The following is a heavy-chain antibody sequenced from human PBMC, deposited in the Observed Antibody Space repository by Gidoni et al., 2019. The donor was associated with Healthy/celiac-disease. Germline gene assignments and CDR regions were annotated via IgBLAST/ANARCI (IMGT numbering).Heavy chain of an antibody. V-gene: IGHV3-7*01. CDR3: ARVWEMATADY. J-gene: IGHJ4*02. D-gene: IGHD5-18*01. Sequence: EVQLVESGGGLVQPGGSLRLSCAASGFTFSSYWMSWVRQAPGKGLEWVANIKQDGSEKSYVDSVKGRFTISRDNAKNSLYLQMNSLRAEDTAVYYCARVWEMATADYWGQGTLVTVSS. CDR2: IKQDGSEK. CDR1: GFTFSSYW.